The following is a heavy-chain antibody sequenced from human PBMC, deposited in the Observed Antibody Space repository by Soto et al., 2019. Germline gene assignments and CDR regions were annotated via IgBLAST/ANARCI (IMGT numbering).Heavy chain of an antibody. V-gene: IGHV1-8*01. D-gene: IGHD3-9*01. CDR1: GYTFTSYD. CDR2: MNPNSGNT. CDR3: ARDRVSHSYYDILTDNWFDP. Sequence: ASVKVSCKASGYTFTSYDINWVRQATGQGLEWMGWMNPNSGNTGYAQKFQGRVTMTRNTSISTAYMELSSLRSEDTAVYYCARDRVSHSYYDILTDNWFDPWGQGTLVTVSS. J-gene: IGHJ5*02.